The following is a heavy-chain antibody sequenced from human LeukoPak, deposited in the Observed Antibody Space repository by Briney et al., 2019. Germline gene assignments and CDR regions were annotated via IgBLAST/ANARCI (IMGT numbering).Heavy chain of an antibody. D-gene: IGHD3-3*01. J-gene: IGHJ6*02. V-gene: IGHV4-34*01. CDR3: AQYDFWSGSNYYYGMDV. CDR2: INHSGST. CDR1: GGSFSGYY. Sequence: SETLSLTCAVYGGSFSGYYWSWIRQPPGKGPEWIGEINHSGSTNYNPSLKSRVTISVDTSKNQFSLKLSSVTAADTAVYYCAQYDFWSGSNYYYGMDVWGQGTTVTVSS.